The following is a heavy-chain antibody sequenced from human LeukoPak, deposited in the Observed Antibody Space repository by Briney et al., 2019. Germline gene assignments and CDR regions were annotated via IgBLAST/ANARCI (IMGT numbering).Heavy chain of an antibody. D-gene: IGHD4-17*01. CDR3: AKDPNGDYVGAFDG. CDR1: GFTINIYA. CDR2: ITVNGGGI. Sequence: GGSLGLSCAPSGFTINIYAMTWVRQAPGKGLEWVSSITVNGGGISYADSVKGRFTISRDNSKNTLYLQMNSLRAEDTAVYYCAKDPNGDYVGAFDGWDQGTRVTVSS. V-gene: IGHV3-23*01. J-gene: IGHJ3*01.